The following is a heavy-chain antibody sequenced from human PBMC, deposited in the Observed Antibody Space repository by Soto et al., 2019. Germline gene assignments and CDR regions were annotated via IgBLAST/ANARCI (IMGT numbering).Heavy chain of an antibody. CDR2: INHSGST. V-gene: IGHV4-34*01. CDR1: GGSFSGYY. J-gene: IGHJ5*02. D-gene: IGHD3-22*01. CDR3: AREVLRVVITTSWFDP. Sequence: SETLSLTCAVYGGSFSGYYWSWIRQPPGKGLEWIGEINHSGSTNYNPSLKSRVTISVDTSKNQFSLKLSSVTAADTAVYYCAREVLRVVITTSWFDPWGQGTRVTVSS.